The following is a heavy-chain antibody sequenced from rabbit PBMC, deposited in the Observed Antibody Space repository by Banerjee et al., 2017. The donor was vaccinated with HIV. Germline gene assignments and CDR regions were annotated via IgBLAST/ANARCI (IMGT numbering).Heavy chain of an antibody. D-gene: IGHD4-1*01. CDR1: GLDFSSSYW. CDR2: IDVSSRGST. CDR3: ARDLAGVTGWNFGL. J-gene: IGHJ4*01. Sequence: QSLEESGGDLVKPGASLTLTCTASGLDFSSSYWICWVRQAPGKGLEWIACIDVSSRGSTYYASWAKGRFTVSKTSSTTVTLQMTSLTAADTATYFCARDLAGVTGWNFGLWGPGTLVTVS. V-gene: IGHV1S40*01.